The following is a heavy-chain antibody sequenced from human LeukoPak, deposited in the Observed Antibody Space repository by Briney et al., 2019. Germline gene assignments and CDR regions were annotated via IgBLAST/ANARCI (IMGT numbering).Heavy chain of an antibody. D-gene: IGHD6-19*01. CDR1: GFTFSSYA. CDR2: ISGSGDST. V-gene: IGHV3-23*01. CDR3: ARNIGSGWYVDY. J-gene: IGHJ4*02. Sequence: GGSLRLSCAVSGFTFSSYAMSWVRQAPGKGLEWVSAISGSGDSTSYADSVKGRFSVSRDNSKNTLHLQMNSLRAEDTALYYCARNIGSGWYVDYWGQGTLVTVSS.